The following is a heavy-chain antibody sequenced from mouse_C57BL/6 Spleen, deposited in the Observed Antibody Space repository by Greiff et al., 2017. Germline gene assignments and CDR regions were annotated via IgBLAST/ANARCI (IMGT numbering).Heavy chain of an antibody. D-gene: IGHD4-1*01. CDR2: INPNNGGT. V-gene: IGHV1-26*01. Sequence: EVQLQQSGPELVKPGASVKISCKASGYTFTDYYMNWVKQSHGKSLEWIGDINPNNGGTSYNQKFKGKATLTVDKSSSTAYMELRSLTSEDSAVYYGARGGTSGTGLYYAMDYWGQGTSVTVSS. CDR3: ARGGTSGTGLYYAMDY. J-gene: IGHJ4*01. CDR1: GYTFTDYY.